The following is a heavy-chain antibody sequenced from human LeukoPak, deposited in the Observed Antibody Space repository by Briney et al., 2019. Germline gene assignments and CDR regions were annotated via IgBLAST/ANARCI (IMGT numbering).Heavy chain of an antibody. CDR1: GGSFNNYY. D-gene: IGHD6-13*01. Sequence: PSETLSLTCAVYGGSFNNYYWSWIRQPPGKGLEWIGEINHSGSTNYNPSLKSRVTISVDTSKNQFSLKLSSVTAADTAVYYCARPMEPGIAAAGTVDYWGQGTLVTVSS. CDR2: INHSGST. CDR3: ARPMEPGIAAAGTVDY. V-gene: IGHV4-34*01. J-gene: IGHJ4*02.